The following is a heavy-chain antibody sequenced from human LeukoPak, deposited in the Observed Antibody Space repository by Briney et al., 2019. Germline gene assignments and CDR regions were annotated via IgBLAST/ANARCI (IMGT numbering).Heavy chain of an antibody. D-gene: IGHD2-15*01. CDR1: GFTFSSYG. CDR2: ISGSGGST. Sequence: PGGSLRLSCAASGFTFSSYGMSWVRQAPGKGLEWVSAISGSGGSTYYADSVKGRFTISRDNSKNTLYLQMNSLRAEDTAVYYCARDNWQLPLGYWGQGTLVTVSS. CDR3: ARDNWQLPLGY. J-gene: IGHJ4*02. V-gene: IGHV3-23*01.